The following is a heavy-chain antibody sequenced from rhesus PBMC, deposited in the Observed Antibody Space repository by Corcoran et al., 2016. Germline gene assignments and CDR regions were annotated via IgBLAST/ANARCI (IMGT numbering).Heavy chain of an antibody. D-gene: IGHD4-23*01. V-gene: IGHV4-165*01. CDR2: ISGSSGST. CDR3: ARENEYSNYFGY. J-gene: IGHJ4*01. CDR1: GGSFSGYY. Sequence: QVQLQESGPGLVKPSETLSLTCAVSGGSFSGYYWGWIRQPPGTGLEWVGYISGSSGSTDYNPSLKSRVTISTDTSKNQFSLKLSSVTAADTAVYYCARENEYSNYFGYWGQGVLVTVSS.